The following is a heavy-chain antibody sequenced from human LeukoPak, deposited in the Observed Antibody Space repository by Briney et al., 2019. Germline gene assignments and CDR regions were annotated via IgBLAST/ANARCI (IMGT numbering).Heavy chain of an antibody. Sequence: PGGSLRLSCAASGFAFSSYGMHWVRQAPGKGLEWVAFIRYDGSNKDYADSVKGRCTISRDNSKNTLYLQMNSLRAEDTAVYYCANDFYSGSYYMRGGYFDYWGQGTLVTVSS. CDR2: IRYDGSNK. CDR3: ANDFYSGSYYMRGGYFDY. CDR1: GFAFSSYG. D-gene: IGHD1-26*01. V-gene: IGHV3-30*02. J-gene: IGHJ4*02.